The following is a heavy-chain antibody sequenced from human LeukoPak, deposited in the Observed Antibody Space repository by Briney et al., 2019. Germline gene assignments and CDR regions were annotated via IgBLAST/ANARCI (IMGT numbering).Heavy chain of an antibody. CDR1: GYTFTGYY. V-gene: IGHV1-2*02. CDR2: INPNSGGT. CDR3: ARVGRCSGGSCYENWFDP. Sequence: ASVKVSCTASGYTFTGYYMHWVRQAPEQGLEWMGWINPNSGGTNYAQKFQGRVTMTRDTSISTAYMELSRLRSDDTAVYYCARVGRCSGGSCYENWFDPWGQGTLVTVSS. J-gene: IGHJ5*02. D-gene: IGHD2-15*01.